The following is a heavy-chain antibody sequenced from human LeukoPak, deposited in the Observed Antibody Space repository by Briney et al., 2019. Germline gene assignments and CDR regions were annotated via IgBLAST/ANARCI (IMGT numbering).Heavy chain of an antibody. CDR3: ARHQYDFWSGYLTHFDY. CDR1: GGSFSGHY. CDR2: INQSGNT. J-gene: IGHJ4*02. Sequence: SETLSLTCAVYGGSFSGHYWSWIRQPPGRGLEWIGEINQSGNTNYIPSLKSRVTISADTSKNHFSLKLSSVTAADTAVYYCARHQYDFWSGYLTHFDYWGQGSLVTVSS. D-gene: IGHD3-3*01. V-gene: IGHV4-34*01.